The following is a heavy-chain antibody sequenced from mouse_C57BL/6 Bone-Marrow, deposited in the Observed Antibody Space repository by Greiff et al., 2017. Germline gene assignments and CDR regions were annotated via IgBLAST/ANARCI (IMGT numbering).Heavy chain of an antibody. CDR2: IYPGSGST. Sequence: VQLQQPGAELVKPGATVKMSCKASGYTFISYWITWVKQRPGQGLEWIGEIYPGSGSTNYNEKFKSKATLTVDTSSSTAYMQLSSLTSEDSAVYYCARRDYGNYYWYFDVWGTGTTVTVSS. D-gene: IGHD2-1*01. V-gene: IGHV1-55*01. J-gene: IGHJ1*03. CDR3: ARRDYGNYYWYFDV. CDR1: GYTFISYW.